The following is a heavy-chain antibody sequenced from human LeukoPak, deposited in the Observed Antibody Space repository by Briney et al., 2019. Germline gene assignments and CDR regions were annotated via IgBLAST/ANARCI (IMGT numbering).Heavy chain of an antibody. V-gene: IGHV4-4*02. CDR3: ARRRYFDL. J-gene: IGHJ2*01. Sequence: PSGTLSLTCAVSGASITSNNWWWSWVRQPPGKGLEWIGEIYHSGSTNYNPSLKSRVTMSVDKSKNQFSLKLSSVTAADTAVYYCARRRYFDLWGRGTLVTVSS. CDR2: IYHSGST. CDR1: GASITSNNW.